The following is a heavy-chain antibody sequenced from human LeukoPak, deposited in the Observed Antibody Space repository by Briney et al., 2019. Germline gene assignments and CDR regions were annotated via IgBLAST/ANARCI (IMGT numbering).Heavy chain of an antibody. CDR3: AKKMSGNNYFDY. V-gene: IGHV3-23*01. J-gene: IGHJ4*02. Sequence: GGSLRLSCAASGFTFSSYVMSWVRQAPGKGLEWVSGISGNGGSTYYADSVKGRFTISRDNSKNTLYLQMNSLRAEDTAVYYCAKKMSGNNYFDYWGQGTLVTVSS. D-gene: IGHD1-26*01. CDR2: ISGNGGST. CDR1: GFTFSSYV.